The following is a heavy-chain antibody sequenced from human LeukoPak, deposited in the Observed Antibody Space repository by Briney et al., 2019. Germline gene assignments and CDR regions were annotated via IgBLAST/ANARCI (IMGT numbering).Heavy chain of an antibody. Sequence: GASVKVSCKASGDTFTSYGISWVRQAPGQGLEWMGWISAYNGNTNYAQKLQGRVTMTTDTSTSTAYMELRSLRSDDTAAYYCASDSSGYYYWNYWGQGTLVTVSS. D-gene: IGHD3-22*01. J-gene: IGHJ4*02. CDR1: GDTFTSYG. V-gene: IGHV1-18*01. CDR2: ISAYNGNT. CDR3: ASDSSGYYYWNY.